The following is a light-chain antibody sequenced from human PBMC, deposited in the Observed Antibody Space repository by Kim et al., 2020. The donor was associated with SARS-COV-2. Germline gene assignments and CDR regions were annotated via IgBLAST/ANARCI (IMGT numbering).Light chain of an antibody. CDR3: QAWDSSTVV. Sequence: VSPGQTASIPCSGDKLGDKYAYWYQQKQGQSPVLVIYHDSKRPSGIPERFSGSNSGNTATLTISGTQAMDEADYYCQAWDSSTVVFGGGTQLTVL. CDR1: KLGDKY. J-gene: IGLJ3*02. CDR2: HDS. V-gene: IGLV3-1*01.